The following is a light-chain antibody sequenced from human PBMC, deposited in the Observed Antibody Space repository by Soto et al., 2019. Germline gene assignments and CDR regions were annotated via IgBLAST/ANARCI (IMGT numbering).Light chain of an antibody. V-gene: IGKV1-33*01. CDR1: QDISNY. J-gene: IGKJ5*01. CDR3: QQYDNLPIT. CDR2: DAS. Sequence: EVTQSQPSLSASVGDKVNITGKASQDISNYLNWYQQKPGKAPKLLIYDASNLETGVPSRFSGSGSGTDFTFTISSLQPEDIATYYCQQYDNLPITFGQGTRLAI.